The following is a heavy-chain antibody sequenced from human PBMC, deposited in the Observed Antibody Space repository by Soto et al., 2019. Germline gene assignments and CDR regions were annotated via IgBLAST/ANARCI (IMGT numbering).Heavy chain of an antibody. V-gene: IGHV1-2*02. Sequence: ASVKVSCKASGYTFTGYYMHWVRQAPGQGLEWVGWINPNSGGTNYAQKFQGRVTMTRDTSISTAYMELSRLRSDDTAVYYCARADIYSYGPEYWGQGTLVTVSS. CDR1: GYTFTGYY. CDR2: INPNSGGT. D-gene: IGHD5-18*01. J-gene: IGHJ4*02. CDR3: ARADIYSYGPEY.